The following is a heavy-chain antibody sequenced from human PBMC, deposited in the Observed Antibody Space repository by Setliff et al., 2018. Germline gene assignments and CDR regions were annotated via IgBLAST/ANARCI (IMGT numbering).Heavy chain of an antibody. D-gene: IGHD1-26*01. CDR1: GGSISSHY. CDR3: ATGYSGSPGSYYFDY. Sequence: PSETLSLTCTVSGGSISSHYWSWIRQPPGKGLEWIGSIYYSGSTNYNPSLNSQVTISVDTSKNQFSLKLSSVTAADTAVYYCATGYSGSPGSYYFDYWGQGTLVTVSS. V-gene: IGHV4-59*08. J-gene: IGHJ4*02. CDR2: IYYSGST.